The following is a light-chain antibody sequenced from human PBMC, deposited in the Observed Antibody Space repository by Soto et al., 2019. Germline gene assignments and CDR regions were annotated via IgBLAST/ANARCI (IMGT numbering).Light chain of an antibody. CDR2: DVS. V-gene: IGLV2-11*01. J-gene: IGLJ1*01. CDR1: ISDVGAYNY. CDR3: CSYAGTYTYV. Sequence: QSALTQPRSVSGSPGPSVTISCTGAISDVGAYNYVSWYQQHPGKAPKLMVYDVSRLPSVVPDRFSGSKSGNTASLTISGLQADDEADYYCCSYAGTYTYVFGSGTKVTVL.